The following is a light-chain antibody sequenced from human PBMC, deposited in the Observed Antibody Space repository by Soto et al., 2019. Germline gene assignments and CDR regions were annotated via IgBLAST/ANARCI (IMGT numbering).Light chain of an antibody. CDR3: SSYTASSTYV. V-gene: IGLV2-14*01. J-gene: IGLJ1*01. CDR2: EVS. CDR1: SSDVGYYNY. Sequence: QSVLTQPASVSGSPGQSITISCTGTSSDVGYYNYVSWFQEHPGKAPKLMIYEVSNRPSGVANRFSGSKSGNTASLTISGLQAEDEADYYCSSYTASSTYVLGTGTKVTLL.